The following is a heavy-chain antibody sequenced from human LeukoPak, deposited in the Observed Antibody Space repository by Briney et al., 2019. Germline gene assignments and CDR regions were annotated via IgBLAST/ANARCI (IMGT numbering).Heavy chain of an antibody. V-gene: IGHV1-8*01. J-gene: IGHJ3*02. CDR3: ARSDDSSGLYAFDI. CDR2: MNPNSGNT. CDR1: GYTFTSYD. D-gene: IGHD3-22*01. Sequence: ASVKVSCKASGYTFTSYDINWVRQAPGQGLEWMGWMNPNSGNTGYAQKFQGRVTMTRNTSISTAYMELSSLRSEDTAVYYCARSDDSSGLYAFDIWGQGTMVTVSS.